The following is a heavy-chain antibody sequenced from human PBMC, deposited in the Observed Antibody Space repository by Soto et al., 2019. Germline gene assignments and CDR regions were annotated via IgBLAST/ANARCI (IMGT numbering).Heavy chain of an antibody. CDR2: INPSGGST. V-gene: IGHV1-46*03. CDR3: ATLFGEPDPFDY. CDR1: GYTFTSYC. Sequence: GASVKVSCKASGYTFTSYCMHWVRQAPGQGLEWMGIINPSGGSTSYAQKFQGRVTMTRDTSTSTVYVELSSLRSEDTAVYYCATLFGEPDPFDYWGQGTLVTVSS. J-gene: IGHJ4*02. D-gene: IGHD3-10*01.